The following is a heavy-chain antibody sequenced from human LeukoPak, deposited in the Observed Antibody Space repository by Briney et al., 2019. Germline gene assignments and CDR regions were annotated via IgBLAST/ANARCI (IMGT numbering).Heavy chain of an antibody. Sequence: GGSLRLSCAASGFTFSSYAMSWVRQAPGKGLEWVSAISGSGGSTYYADSVKGRFTISRDNSKNTLFLQMNSLGTEDTAVYYCARAPDYFDYWGQGTLVTVSS. CDR3: ARAPDYFDY. CDR1: GFTFSSYA. V-gene: IGHV3-23*01. J-gene: IGHJ4*02. CDR2: ISGSGGST. D-gene: IGHD4/OR15-4a*01.